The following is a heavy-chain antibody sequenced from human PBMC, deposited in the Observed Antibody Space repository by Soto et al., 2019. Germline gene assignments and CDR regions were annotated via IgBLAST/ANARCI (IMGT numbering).Heavy chain of an antibody. J-gene: IGHJ4*02. D-gene: IGHD6-13*01. Sequence: PGGSLRLSCAASGFTFSSYGMHWVRQAPGKGLEWVAVIWYDGSNKYYADSVKGRFTISRDNSKNTLDLQMNSLRTEDTAVYYCARDPEMYSSTWNPDYWGQGTLVTVSS. V-gene: IGHV3-33*01. CDR1: GFTFSSYG. CDR2: IWYDGSNK. CDR3: ARDPEMYSSTWNPDY.